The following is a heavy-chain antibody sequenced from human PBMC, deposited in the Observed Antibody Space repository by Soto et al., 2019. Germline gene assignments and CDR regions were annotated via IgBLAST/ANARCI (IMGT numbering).Heavy chain of an antibody. J-gene: IGHJ6*02. D-gene: IGHD6-6*01. CDR1: GXTFSSYA. Sequence: GSLRLSCAASGXTFSSYAISWVRQAPGKGLEWVSAIIGSGGSTYYADSVKGRFTISRDNSKNTLYLQMNSLRAEDTAVYYCAKDIAARRQAIYGMDVWGQGTTGTVS. CDR3: AKDIAARRQAIYGMDV. V-gene: IGHV3-23*01. CDR2: IIGSGGST.